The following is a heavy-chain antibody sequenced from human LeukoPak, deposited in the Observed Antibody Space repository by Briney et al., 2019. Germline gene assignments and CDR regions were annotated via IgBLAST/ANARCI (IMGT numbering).Heavy chain of an antibody. CDR1: GYTFTGYY. Sequence: GASVKVSCKASGYTFTGYYMHWVRQAPGQGLEWMGWINPNSGGTNYAQKFQGRVTMTRDTSISTAYMELSRLRSDDTAVYYCARAGHIVVVPAATFDPWGQGTLVTVSS. J-gene: IGHJ5*02. CDR2: INPNSGGT. D-gene: IGHD2-2*01. CDR3: ARAGHIVVVPAATFDP. V-gene: IGHV1-2*02.